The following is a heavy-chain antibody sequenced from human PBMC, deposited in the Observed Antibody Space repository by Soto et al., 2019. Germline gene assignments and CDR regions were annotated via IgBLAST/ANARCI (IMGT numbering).Heavy chain of an antibody. CDR2: IYYSGST. V-gene: IGHV4-31*03. Sequence: PSETLSLTCTVSGGSISSGGYYWSWIRQHPGKGLEWIGYIYYSGSTYYNPSLKSRVTISVDTSKNQFSLKLSSVTAADTAVYYCARDLVVDEYYYYGMDVWGQGTTVTVS. D-gene: IGHD2-21*01. J-gene: IGHJ6*02. CDR3: ARDLVVDEYYYYGMDV. CDR1: GGSISSGGYY.